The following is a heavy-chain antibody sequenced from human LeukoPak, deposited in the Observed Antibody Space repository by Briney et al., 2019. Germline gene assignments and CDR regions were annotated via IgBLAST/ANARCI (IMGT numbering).Heavy chain of an antibody. CDR3: AKDKYGSGWYLIDY. J-gene: IGHJ4*02. V-gene: IGHV3-43*01. D-gene: IGHD6-19*01. CDR2: ISWDGGRT. Sequence: GGSLRLSCEASGFTFDDYTMHWVRQAPGKGLEWISLISWDGGRTYYADSVKGRFTISRDNSKNSLYLQMNSLRTEDTALYYCAKDKYGSGWYLIDYWGQGTLVTVSS. CDR1: GFTFDDYT.